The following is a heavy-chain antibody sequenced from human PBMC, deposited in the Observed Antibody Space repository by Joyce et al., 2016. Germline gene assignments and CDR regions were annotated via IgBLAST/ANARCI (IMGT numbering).Heavy chain of an antibody. CDR3: ATVGTSGFDS. V-gene: IGHV3-33*03. CDR1: GFNFTKYI. D-gene: IGHD6-19*01. J-gene: IGHJ4*02. Sequence: QVQLVESGGGVVQPGRSLRLSCAASGFNFTKYIMHWVRQAPGKGPEWVVVIWHDRNNKYDADSVKGRFTISSDNSKSTLYLQMDSLTDEDTAVYYCATVGTSGFDSWGQGTLVTVSS. CDR2: IWHDRNNK.